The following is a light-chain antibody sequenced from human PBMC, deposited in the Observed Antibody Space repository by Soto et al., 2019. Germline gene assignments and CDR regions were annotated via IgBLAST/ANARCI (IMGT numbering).Light chain of an antibody. CDR1: TGAVTSGHY. CDR2: DTS. CDR3: LLSYSGASVV. J-gene: IGLJ2*01. V-gene: IGLV7-46*01. Sequence: QAVVTQEPSLTVSPGGTVTLTYGSSTGAVTSGHYPYWFQQKPGQAPRTLIYDTSNKHSWTPARFSGSLLGGKAALTLSGAQPEDEAEYYCLLSYSGASVVFGGGTKVTVL.